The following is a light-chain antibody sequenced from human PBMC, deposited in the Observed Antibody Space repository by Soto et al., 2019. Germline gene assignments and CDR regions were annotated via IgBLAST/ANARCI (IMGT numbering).Light chain of an antibody. Sequence: QSALTQPASVSGSPGPSITISCTGTSSGVGGYNYVSWYQHHPGKAPKLMIFDVSNRPSGVSNRFSGSKSGNTASLTISGLQAEDEADYYCSSYTASSTYVFGTGTKVTVL. V-gene: IGLV2-14*03. J-gene: IGLJ1*01. CDR1: SSGVGGYNY. CDR3: SSYTASSTYV. CDR2: DVS.